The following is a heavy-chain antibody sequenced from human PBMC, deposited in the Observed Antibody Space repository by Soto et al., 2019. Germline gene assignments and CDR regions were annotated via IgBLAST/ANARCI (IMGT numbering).Heavy chain of an antibody. Sequence: QVQLVQSGAEVKKPGASVKVSCKASGYTFASYAISWLRQAPGQGLEWMGWIRAYNGNTNYEQKFQGRVTITTDTSTSTAYMERGSIGSNDTSVYYCAREFPPPNYWGKGTLVTVSS. CDR3: AREFPPPNY. CDR1: GYTFASYA. D-gene: IGHD2-21*01. V-gene: IGHV1-18*01. CDR2: IRAYNGNT. J-gene: IGHJ4*02.